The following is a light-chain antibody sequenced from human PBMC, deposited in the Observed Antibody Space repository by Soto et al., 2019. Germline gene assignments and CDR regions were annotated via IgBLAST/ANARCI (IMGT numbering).Light chain of an antibody. CDR3: QQYDNLRLT. CDR2: AAS. CDR1: QSISNH. J-gene: IGKJ4*01. Sequence: DIQMTQSPSSLSASVDDRVIITCRASQSISNHLNWYQQKPGKAPKLLIFAASSLQSGVPSRFSGSGSGTDFTLTISSLQPEDIATYYCQQYDNLRLTFGGGTKVDIK. V-gene: IGKV1-33*01.